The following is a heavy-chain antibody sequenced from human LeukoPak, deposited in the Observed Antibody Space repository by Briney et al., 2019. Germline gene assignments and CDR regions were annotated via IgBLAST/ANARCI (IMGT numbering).Heavy chain of an antibody. CDR2: ISGSGGST. Sequence: GGALRLSRAASGFTFSSYGMSWVRQAPGKGLEWVSAISGSGGSTYYADSVKGRFTISRDNSKNTLYLQMNSLRAEDTAVYYCARVGEEWIQQTAPGGYYYHMDVWGKGTTVTISS. CDR3: ARVGEEWIQQTAPGGYYYHMDV. D-gene: IGHD5-18*01. J-gene: IGHJ6*03. V-gene: IGHV3-23*01. CDR1: GFTFSSYG.